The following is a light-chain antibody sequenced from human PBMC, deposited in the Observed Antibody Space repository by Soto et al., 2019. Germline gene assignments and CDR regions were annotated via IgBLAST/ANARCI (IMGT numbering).Light chain of an antibody. J-gene: IGKJ1*01. CDR2: DAS. V-gene: IGKV3-11*01. CDR1: QSVSSY. Sequence: EIVLTQSPATLSLSPGERATLSCRASQSVSSYLAWYQQNPGQAPRLLIYDASNRATGIPAMFSGSGSGTDFSLTISSLEPEDFAVYYCQQRSNWPPTFGRGTKVEIK. CDR3: QQRSNWPPT.